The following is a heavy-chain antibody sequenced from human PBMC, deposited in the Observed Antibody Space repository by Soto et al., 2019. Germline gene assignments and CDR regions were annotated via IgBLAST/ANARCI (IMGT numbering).Heavy chain of an antibody. CDR1: GGSISSGDDY. Sequence: SETLSLTCTVSGGSISSGDDYWSWIRQPPGKGLEWIGYIYYSGSTNYNPSLKSRVTISVDTSKNQFSLKLSSVTAADTAVYYCARVWGGAFDIWGQGTMVTVS. V-gene: IGHV4-61*08. CDR3: ARVWGGAFDI. D-gene: IGHD3-10*01. CDR2: IYYSGST. J-gene: IGHJ3*02.